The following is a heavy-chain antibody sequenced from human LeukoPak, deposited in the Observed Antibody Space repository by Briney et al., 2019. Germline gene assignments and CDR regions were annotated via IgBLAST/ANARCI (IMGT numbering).Heavy chain of an antibody. CDR1: GYTLTELS. D-gene: IGHD3-22*01. V-gene: IGHV1-24*01. CDR3: ATPVTYSYKSSGQYYFDY. CDR2: FDPEDGET. J-gene: IGHJ4*02. Sequence: AASVKVSCMVSGYTLTELSMHWVRQAPGNGIEWMGGFDPEDGETIYAQKFQGRVTMTEDTSTDTAYMELSSLRSEDTAVYYCATPVTYSYKSSGQYYFDYWGQGTLVTVSS.